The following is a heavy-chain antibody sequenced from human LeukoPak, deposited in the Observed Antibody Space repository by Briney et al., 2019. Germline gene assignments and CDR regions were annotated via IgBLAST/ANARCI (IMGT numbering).Heavy chain of an antibody. CDR1: GYTFTGYY. CDR2: INPNSGGT. V-gene: IGHV1-2*02. CDR3: ARDRGWYHAFDI. D-gene: IGHD2-15*01. J-gene: IGHJ3*02. Sequence: ASVKVSCKASGYTFTGYYMHWVRQAPGQGLEWMGWINPNSGGTNYAQKLQGRVTMTTDTSTSTAYMELRSLRSDDTAVYYCARDRGWYHAFDIWGQGTMVTVSS.